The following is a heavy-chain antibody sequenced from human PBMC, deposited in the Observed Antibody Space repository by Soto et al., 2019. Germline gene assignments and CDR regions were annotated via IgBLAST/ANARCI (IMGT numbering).Heavy chain of an antibody. CDR1: GFTFSSYA. CDR2: ISGSGGST. V-gene: IGHV3-23*01. D-gene: IGHD2-8*01. Sequence: EVQLLESGGGLVQPGGSLRLSCAASGFTFSSYAMSWVRQAPGKGLEWVSAISGSGGSTYYADSVKGRFTISRDNSKDTLYLQMNSLRAEDTAVYYCARMVYVGVRINWGQGTLVTVSS. CDR3: ARMVYVGVRIN. J-gene: IGHJ4*02.